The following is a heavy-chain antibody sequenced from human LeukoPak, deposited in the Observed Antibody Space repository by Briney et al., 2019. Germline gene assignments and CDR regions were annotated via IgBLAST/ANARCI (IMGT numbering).Heavy chain of an antibody. V-gene: IGHV4-39*07. J-gene: IGHJ4*02. CDR1: GGSISSSSYY. CDR2: IYYSGST. CDR3: ARARLSGWSHFFDY. Sequence: SETLSLTCTVSGGSISSSSYYWGWIRQPPGKGLEWIGSIYYSGSTYYNPSLKSRVTISVDTSKNQFSLKLSSVTAADTAVYYCARARLSGWSHFFDYWGQGTLVTVSS. D-gene: IGHD6-19*01.